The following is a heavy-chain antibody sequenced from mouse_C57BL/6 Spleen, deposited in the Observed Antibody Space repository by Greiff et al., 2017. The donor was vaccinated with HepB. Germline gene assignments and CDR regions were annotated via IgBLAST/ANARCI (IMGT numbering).Heavy chain of an antibody. V-gene: IGHV1-9*01. CDR3: ARGRYDYYGGTWFAY. CDR2: ILPGSGST. Sequence: VQLVESGAELMKPGASVKLSCKATGYTFTGYWIEWVKQRPGHGLEWIGEILPGSGSTNYNEKFKGKATFTADTSSNTDYMQLSSLTTEDSAIYYCARGRYDYYGGTWFAYWGQGTLVTVSA. D-gene: IGHD1-1*01. CDR1: GYTFTGYW. J-gene: IGHJ3*01.